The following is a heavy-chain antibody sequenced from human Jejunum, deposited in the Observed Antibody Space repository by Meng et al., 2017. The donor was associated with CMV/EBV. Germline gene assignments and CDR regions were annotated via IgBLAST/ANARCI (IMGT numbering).Heavy chain of an antibody. CDR3: ARGGGPDY. V-gene: IGHV3-74*01. J-gene: IGHJ4*02. D-gene: IGHD3-16*01. Sequence: LKISGAASELTDWIHWVRQDRGRGLVWVTRIKSGGSTARYAESVKGRFTISRDNAKNTLYLQMNSLRAEDTAVYYCARGGGPDYWGRGTLVTVSS. CDR2: IKSGGSTA. CDR1: ELTDW.